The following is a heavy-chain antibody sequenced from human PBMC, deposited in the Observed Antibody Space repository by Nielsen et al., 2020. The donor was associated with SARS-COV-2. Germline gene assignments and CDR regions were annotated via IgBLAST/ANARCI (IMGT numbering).Heavy chain of an antibody. J-gene: IGHJ6*02. CDR2: IWYDGSNK. CDR1: GFTFSSYG. Sequence: GESLKISCSASGFTFSSYGMHWVRQAPGKGLEWVAVIWYDGSNKYYADSVKGRFTISRDNSKNTLYLQMNSLRAEDTAVYYCARDRKETYYYGSGSYSYYYYGMDVWGQGTTVTVSS. V-gene: IGHV3-33*08. CDR3: ARDRKETYYYGSGSYSYYYYGMDV. D-gene: IGHD3-10*01.